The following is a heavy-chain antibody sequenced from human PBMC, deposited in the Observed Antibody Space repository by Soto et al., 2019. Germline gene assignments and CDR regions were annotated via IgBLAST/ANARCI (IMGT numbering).Heavy chain of an antibody. V-gene: IGHV3-48*02. CDR3: AREFSYDSSGYHDY. CDR2: ISSSSSTI. D-gene: IGHD3-22*01. CDR1: GFTFSSYS. J-gene: IGHJ4*02. Sequence: PGGSLRLSCAASGFTFSSYSMNWVRQAPGKGLEWVSYISSSSSTIYYADSVKGRFTISRDNAKNSLYLQMNSLRDEDTAVYYCAREFSYDSSGYHDYWGQGTLVTVSS.